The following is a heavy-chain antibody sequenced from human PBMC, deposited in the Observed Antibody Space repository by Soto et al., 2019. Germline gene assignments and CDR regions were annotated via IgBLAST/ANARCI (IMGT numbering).Heavy chain of an antibody. Sequence: QVQLQESGPGLVRPSQTLSLTCTVSGGSINSRGYYWTWIRQHPGKGLEWIGNIYYTGSLHFNPSLKSRLTMLVDTSENQFSLKLTSVTAADTAVYYCARQSESTGYFYGWFDPWGQGTLVTVSS. CDR1: GGSINSRGYY. CDR3: ARQSESTGYFYGWFDP. CDR2: IYYTGSL. J-gene: IGHJ5*02. D-gene: IGHD3-9*01. V-gene: IGHV4-31*03.